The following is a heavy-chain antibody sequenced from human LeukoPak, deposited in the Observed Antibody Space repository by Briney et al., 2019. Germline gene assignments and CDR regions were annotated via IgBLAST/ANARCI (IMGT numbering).Heavy chain of an antibody. CDR1: GFTFSSYA. V-gene: IGHV3-30-3*01. CDR2: ISYDGSNK. J-gene: IGHJ4*02. Sequence: GGSLRLSCAASGFTFSSYAMHWVRQAPGKGLEWVAVISYDGSNKYFADSVKGRFTISRDNSKNTLYLQMNSLRAEDTAVYYCARAWPLMTTVTTYPDYWGQGTLVTVSS. CDR3: ARAWPLMTTVTTYPDY. D-gene: IGHD4-17*01.